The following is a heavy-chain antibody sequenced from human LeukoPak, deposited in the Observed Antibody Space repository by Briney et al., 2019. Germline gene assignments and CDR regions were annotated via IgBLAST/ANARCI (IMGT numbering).Heavy chain of an antibody. J-gene: IGHJ3*02. D-gene: IGHD2-2*01. CDR1: GDSINRHY. CDR3: ATNAGPAALDAIDI. Sequence: PSETLSLTCTVSGDSINRHYWSWIRQTPGTGLEWIGYISYRGSTNYNPSLKSRVTMSVDTSNNQFSLRLSSVTAADTAVYYCATNAGPAALDAIDIWGQGTMVIVSS. V-gene: IGHV4-59*08. CDR2: ISYRGST.